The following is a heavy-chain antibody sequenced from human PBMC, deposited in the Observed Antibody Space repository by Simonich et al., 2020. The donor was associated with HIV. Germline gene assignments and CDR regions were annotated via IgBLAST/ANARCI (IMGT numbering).Heavy chain of an antibody. J-gene: IGHJ4*01. CDR2: IYYSWTP. CDR3: TRRGSVSSGSPRYFDS. Sequence: QLLLQESGPGLVKPSETLSLTCSVSGGSSSSSNYYWGWIRPPPGKGLGWIVSIYYSWTPYNNPSLKSRVSISGDTSKNQFSLKLTSVTAADTSDYYCTRRGSVSSGSPRYFDSWGHGPLVIVSS. D-gene: IGHD3-10*01. V-gene: IGHV4-39*01. CDR1: GGSSSSSNYY.